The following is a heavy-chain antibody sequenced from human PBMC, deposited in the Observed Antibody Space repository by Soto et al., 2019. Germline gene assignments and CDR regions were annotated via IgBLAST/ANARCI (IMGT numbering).Heavy chain of an antibody. D-gene: IGHD6-6*01. J-gene: IGHJ6*03. CDR3: ARGDSSSSSYYYYYMDV. Sequence: QVQLVQSGAEVKKPGASVKVSCKASGYTFTGYYMHWVRQAPGQGLEWMGWINPNSGGTNYAQKCQGWVTMTRDTSISTAYMELSRLRSDDTAVYYCARGDSSSSSYYYYYMDVWGKGTTVTVSS. V-gene: IGHV1-2*04. CDR2: INPNSGGT. CDR1: GYTFTGYY.